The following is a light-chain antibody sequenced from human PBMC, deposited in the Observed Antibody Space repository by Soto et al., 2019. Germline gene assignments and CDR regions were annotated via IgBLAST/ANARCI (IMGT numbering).Light chain of an antibody. Sequence: EIVMTQSPDTLFVSLGEGATLSFRASQSVSSHLAWYQHKPGQAPRLLIYGASTRASGIPARFSGSGSETDFTLTISSLQPEDFATYYCQQSYSTPRTFGQGTKVE. V-gene: IGKV3-15*01. J-gene: IGKJ1*01. CDR2: GAS. CDR1: QSVSSH. CDR3: QQSYSTPRT.